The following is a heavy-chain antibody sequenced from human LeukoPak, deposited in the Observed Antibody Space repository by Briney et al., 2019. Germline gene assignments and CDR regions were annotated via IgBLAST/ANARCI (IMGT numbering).Heavy chain of an antibody. V-gene: IGHV4-39*07. CDR3: ARRSYNSPFRY. Sequence: PSETLSLTCTVSGGSISRSRDYWGWIRQPPGKGLEWIGEINHSGSTNYNPSLKSRVTISVDTSKNQFSLNLTSVTAADTAVYYSARRSYNSPFRYWGQGTLVTVSS. CDR1: GGSISRSRDY. J-gene: IGHJ4*02. D-gene: IGHD1-26*01. CDR2: INHSGST.